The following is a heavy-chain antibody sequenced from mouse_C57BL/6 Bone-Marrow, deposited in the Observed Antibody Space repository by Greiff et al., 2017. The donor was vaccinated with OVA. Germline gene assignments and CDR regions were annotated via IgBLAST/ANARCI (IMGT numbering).Heavy chain of an antibody. D-gene: IGHD2-2*01. V-gene: IGHV5-16*01. CDR2: INYDGSST. CDR3: AREGEVTTGSYAMDY. Sequence: EVHLVESEGGLVQPGSSMKLSCTASGFTFSDYYMAWVRQVPEKGLEWVANINYDGSSTYYLDSLKSRFIISRDNAKNILYLQMSSLKSEDTATYYCAREGEVTTGSYAMDYWGQGTSVTVSS. J-gene: IGHJ4*01. CDR1: GFTFSDYY.